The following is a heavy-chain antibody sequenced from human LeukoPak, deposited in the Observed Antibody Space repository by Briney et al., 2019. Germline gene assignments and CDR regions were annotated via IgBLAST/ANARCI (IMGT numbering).Heavy chain of an antibody. CDR3: ARDSSEGYLDY. CDR2: ISPNSGGT. CDR1: GYSFTGYD. J-gene: IGHJ4*02. Sequence: ASVKVPCKASGYSFTGYDIQWVRQAPGQGLEWMGWISPNSGGTNYAQKFQGRVTMTRDTSISTAYMELSRLRSDDTAIYYCARDSSEGYLDYWGQGTLVTVSS. D-gene: IGHD1-26*01. V-gene: IGHV1-2*02.